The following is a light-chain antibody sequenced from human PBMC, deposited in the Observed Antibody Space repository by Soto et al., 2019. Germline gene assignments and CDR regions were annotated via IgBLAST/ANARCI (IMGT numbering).Light chain of an antibody. CDR3: QQYNNYFWT. CDR2: AAS. J-gene: IGKJ1*01. CDR1: QAIRNS. Sequence: DIQMTQSPSSLSASVGDRVTITCRASQAIRNSLAWYQQKPGKVPSLLIYAASTLQPGVPSRFSGSGSGTDFTLTISSLQPEDVATYYCQQYNNYFWTFGQGTKVEIK. V-gene: IGKV1-27*01.